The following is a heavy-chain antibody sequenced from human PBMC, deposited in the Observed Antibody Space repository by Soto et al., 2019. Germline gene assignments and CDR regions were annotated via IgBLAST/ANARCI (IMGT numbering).Heavy chain of an antibody. D-gene: IGHD2-2*01. CDR3: ARAGIAYCSSTTCYLYYYVMDV. J-gene: IGHJ6*02. CDR1: GYSVTSYY. Sequence: ASVKVSCKASGYSVTSYYMHWVRQAPGQGLEWMGIINPNSGSTTYPQKFQGRVTMTRDTSTSTVYMELTSLTSGDTAVYYCARAGIAYCSSTTCYLYYYVMDVWGQGTTVTVSS. CDR2: INPNSGST. V-gene: IGHV1-46*01.